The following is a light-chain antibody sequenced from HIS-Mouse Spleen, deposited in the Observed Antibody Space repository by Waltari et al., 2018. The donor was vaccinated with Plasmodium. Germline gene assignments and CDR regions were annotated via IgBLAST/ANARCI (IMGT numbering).Light chain of an antibody. Sequence: QSALTQPRSVSGSPGQSVTISCTGTTSDVGGYNYVSWYQQHPGKATKLMMYDVIKRPSGVPDRCSGSKSGNTAALTISGLQAEDEADYYCCSYAGSYTLVFGGGTKLTVL. V-gene: IGLV2-11*01. J-gene: IGLJ2*01. CDR2: DVI. CDR1: TSDVGGYNY. CDR3: CSYAGSYTLV.